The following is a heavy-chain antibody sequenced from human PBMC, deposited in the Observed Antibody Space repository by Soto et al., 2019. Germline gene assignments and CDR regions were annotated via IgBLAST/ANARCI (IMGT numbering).Heavy chain of an antibody. Sequence: PGGSLRLSCAASGFTFSSYAMHWVRQAPGKGLEWVAVISYDGSNKYYADSVKGRFTISRDNSKNTLYLQMNSLRAEDTAVYYCARGDATAGYDAFDIWGQGTMVTVSS. V-gene: IGHV3-30-3*01. CDR2: ISYDGSNK. D-gene: IGHD3-16*01. J-gene: IGHJ3*02. CDR1: GFTFSSYA. CDR3: ARGDATAGYDAFDI.